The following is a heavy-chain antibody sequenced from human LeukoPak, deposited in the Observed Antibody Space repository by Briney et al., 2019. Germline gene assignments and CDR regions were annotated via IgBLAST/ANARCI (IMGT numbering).Heavy chain of an antibody. V-gene: IGHV1-69*01. CDR1: GGTFSSYA. CDR2: IIPIFGTA. CDR3: ARAHSGYDSDWFDP. D-gene: IGHD5-12*01. J-gene: IGHJ5*02. Sequence: SVKVSCKASGGTFSSYAISWVRQALGQGLEWMGGIIPIFGTANYAQKFQGRVTITADESTSTAYMELSSLRSEDTAVYYCARAHSGYDSDWFDPWGQGNLVTVSS.